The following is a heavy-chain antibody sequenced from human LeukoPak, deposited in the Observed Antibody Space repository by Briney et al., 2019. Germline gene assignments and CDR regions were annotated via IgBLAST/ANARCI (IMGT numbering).Heavy chain of an antibody. J-gene: IGHJ1*01. V-gene: IGHV3-48*03. Sequence: GGSLGLSCAASGFTFSSYEMNWVRQAPGKGLEWVSYISRSGSTIYYADSVKGRFTISRDNAKNSLYLQMSSLRAEDTAVYYCASGGAVDDLFQHWGQGTLVTVSS. CDR2: ISRSGSTI. CDR3: ASGGAVDDLFQH. CDR1: GFTFSSYE. D-gene: IGHD3-16*01.